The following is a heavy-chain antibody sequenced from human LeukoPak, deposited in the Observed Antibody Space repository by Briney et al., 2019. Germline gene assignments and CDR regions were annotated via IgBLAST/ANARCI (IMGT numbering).Heavy chain of an antibody. V-gene: IGHV3-7*01. CDR1: GFTFSSYW. CDR2: INHNGNVN. J-gene: IGHJ4*02. D-gene: IGHD6-19*01. Sequence: GGSLRLSCAASGFTFSSYWMNWARQAPGKGLEWVASINHNGNVNYYVDSVKGRFTISRDNAKNSLYLQMNSLRAEDTAVYYCARDSIAVAGTIYWGQGTLVTVSS. CDR3: ARDSIAVAGTIY.